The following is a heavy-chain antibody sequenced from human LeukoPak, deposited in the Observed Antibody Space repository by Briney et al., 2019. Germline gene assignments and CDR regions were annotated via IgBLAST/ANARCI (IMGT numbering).Heavy chain of an antibody. Sequence: SSETLSLTCAVYGGSFSGYYWSWIRQPPGKGLEWIGEINHSGSTNYNPSLKSRVTISVDTSKNQFSLKLSSVTAADTAVYYCARGPLFLYCSGGSCYFDYWGQGILVTVSS. CDR2: INHSGST. J-gene: IGHJ4*02. D-gene: IGHD2-15*01. CDR1: GGSFSGYY. V-gene: IGHV4-34*01. CDR3: ARGPLFLYCSGGSCYFDY.